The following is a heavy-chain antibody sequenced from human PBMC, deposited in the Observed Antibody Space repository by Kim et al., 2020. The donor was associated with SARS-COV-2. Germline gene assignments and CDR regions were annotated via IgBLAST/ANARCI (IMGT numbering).Heavy chain of an antibody. Sequence: SETLSLTCAVYGGSFSGYYWSWIRQPPGKGLEWIGEINHSGSTNYNPSLKSRVTISVDTSKNQFSLKLSSVTAADTAVYYCATPIHGPYGDERRLDYWGQGTLVTVSS. D-gene: IGHD4-17*01. CDR1: GGSFSGYY. J-gene: IGHJ4*02. V-gene: IGHV4-34*01. CDR3: ATPIHGPYGDERRLDY. CDR2: INHSGST.